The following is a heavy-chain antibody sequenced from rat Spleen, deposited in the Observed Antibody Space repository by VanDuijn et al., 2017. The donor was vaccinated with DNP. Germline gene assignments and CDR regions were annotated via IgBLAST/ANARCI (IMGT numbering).Heavy chain of an antibody. CDR1: GFSLTSYG. J-gene: IGHJ1*01. Sequence: QGQLKESGPGLVQPSQTLSLTCTVSGFSLTSYGVSWVRQPPGKGLEWIGAIWSGGSTDYNSAVQSRLSISRDTSKSQVFLKMKSLQPKETGTYYCARQGITTPYWYFDFWGPGTMVTVSS. CDR2: IWSGGST. D-gene: IGHD1-10*01. V-gene: IGHV2-4*01. CDR3: ARQGITTPYWYFDF.